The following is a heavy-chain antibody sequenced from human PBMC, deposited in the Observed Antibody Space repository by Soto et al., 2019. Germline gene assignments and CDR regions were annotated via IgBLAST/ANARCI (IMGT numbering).Heavy chain of an antibody. CDR3: ARHYSNSWESDY. Sequence: TGGSLRLSCAASGFTFSNYNMNWFRQAPGKGLEWVSYISSSSRTIYYADSVKGRFTISRDNAKNSLYLQMNSLRDEDTAVYYCARHYSNSWESDYWGQGSLVTVSS. CDR2: ISSSSRTI. J-gene: IGHJ4*02. CDR1: GFTFSNYN. D-gene: IGHD6-13*01. V-gene: IGHV3-48*02.